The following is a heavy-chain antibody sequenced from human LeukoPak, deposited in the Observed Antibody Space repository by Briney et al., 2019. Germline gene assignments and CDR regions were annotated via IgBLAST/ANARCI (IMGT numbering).Heavy chain of an antibody. CDR3: ASQSYARFDP. V-gene: IGHV3-48*03. CDR2: ISSSGSTI. J-gene: IGHJ5*02. Sequence: GGSLRLSCAASGFTFSSYEMNWVRQAPGKGLEWVSYISSSGSTIYYADSVKGRFIISRDNARNLLFLQLNSLRVEDTAVYYCASQSYARFDPWGQGTLVTVSS. D-gene: IGHD3-16*01. CDR1: GFTFSSYE.